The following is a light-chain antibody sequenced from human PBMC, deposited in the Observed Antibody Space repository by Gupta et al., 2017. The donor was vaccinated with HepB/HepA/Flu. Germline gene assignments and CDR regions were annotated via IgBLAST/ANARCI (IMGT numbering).Light chain of an antibody. CDR3: QQEGSEPPKYT. J-gene: IGKJ2*01. CDR1: QSVSSSY. V-gene: IGKV3-20*01. CDR2: GAS. Sequence: EIVLTQSPGTLSLSPGERATLSCRASQSVSSSYLAWYQQKPGQAPRLLIYGASSRAKGIKDSCSGSGAGTDFNITINRREPEDFEVYYCQQEGSEPPKYTFGQWTKLDIK.